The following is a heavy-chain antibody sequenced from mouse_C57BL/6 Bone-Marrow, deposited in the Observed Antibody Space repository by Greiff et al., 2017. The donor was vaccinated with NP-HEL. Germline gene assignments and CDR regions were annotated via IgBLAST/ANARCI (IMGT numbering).Heavy chain of an antibody. V-gene: IGHV2-9-1*01. D-gene: IGHD4-1*01. J-gene: IGHJ1*03. CDR2: IWTGGGT. CDR3: ARTPNCGYWYFDV. Sequence: VKLQESGPGLVAPSQSLSITCTVSGFSLTSYAISWVRQPPGKGLEWLGVIWTGGGTNYNSALKSSLSISKDNSKSQVFLKMNSLQTDDTARYYCARTPNCGYWYFDVWGTGTTVTVSS. CDR1: GFSLTSYA.